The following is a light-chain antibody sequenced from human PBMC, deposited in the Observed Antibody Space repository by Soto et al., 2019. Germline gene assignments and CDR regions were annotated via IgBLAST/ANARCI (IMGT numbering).Light chain of an antibody. V-gene: IGLV2-14*01. CDR2: EVS. CDR1: SSDVGGYNY. Sequence: QSALTQPASVSGSPGQSITISCTGTSSDVGGYNYVSWYQQHPGKAPKLMIYEVSNRPSGVSNRFSGSKSGNTASLTISGLQAEDEADYYCSSYTSSSTLDVFGTGTRAPS. CDR3: SSYTSSSTLDV. J-gene: IGLJ1*01.